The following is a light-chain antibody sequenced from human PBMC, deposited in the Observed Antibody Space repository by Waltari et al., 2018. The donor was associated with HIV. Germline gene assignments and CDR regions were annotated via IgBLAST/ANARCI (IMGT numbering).Light chain of an antibody. CDR1: QRVTTN. CDR3: QQYNTWPQT. Sequence: DIEMTQSPATLSVPPGERVTLSCRTNQRVTTNLAWYQQKPGQAPRLLIYGTSTRATGCPGRFSGSGSGTEFTLTICSLQSEDFAVYYCQQYNTWPQTFGQGTRVEI. J-gene: IGKJ1*01. CDR2: GTS. V-gene: IGKV3-15*01.